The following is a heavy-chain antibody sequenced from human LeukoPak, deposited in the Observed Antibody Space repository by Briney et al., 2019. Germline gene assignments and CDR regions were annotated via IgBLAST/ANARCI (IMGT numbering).Heavy chain of an antibody. CDR3: ARGAGYDFWSGYSG. J-gene: IGHJ4*02. D-gene: IGHD3-3*01. CDR1: GFTFSSYD. Sequence: GGPLRLSCAASGFTFSSYDMYWVRQATGKGLEWVSAIGTAGDTYYPGSVKGRFTISRENAKNSLYLQMNSLRAGDTAVYYCARGAGYDFWSGYSGWGQGTLVTVSS. V-gene: IGHV3-13*01. CDR2: IGTAGDT.